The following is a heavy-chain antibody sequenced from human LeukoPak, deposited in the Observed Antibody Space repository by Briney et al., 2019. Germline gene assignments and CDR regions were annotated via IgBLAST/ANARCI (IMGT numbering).Heavy chain of an antibody. V-gene: IGHV3-23*01. CDR2: IVGSNGDT. J-gene: IGHJ4*02. Sequence: GGSLRLSCAASGFTFSNYGMTWVRQTPGKGLEWVSTIVGSNGDTYYTDSVKGRFTISRDISKNTVYLQMSSLRGDDTAVYYCARVDTVTAYYFDLWGQGTLVTVSS. D-gene: IGHD5-18*01. CDR1: GFTFSNYG. CDR3: ARVDTVTAYYFDL.